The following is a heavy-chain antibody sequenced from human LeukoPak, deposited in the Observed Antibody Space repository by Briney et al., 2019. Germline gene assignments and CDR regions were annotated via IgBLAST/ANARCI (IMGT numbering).Heavy chain of an antibody. J-gene: IGHJ6*02. Sequence: EASVKVSCKASGYTFTNYYMHWVRQAPGQGLEWMGIINPSGGSTTYAQKFQGRVTMTRDTSTSTVYMELSSLRSEDTAVYYCARVGTEEGPSIFGMIAYGMDVWGQGTTVTVSS. CDR2: INPSGGST. D-gene: IGHD2-21*01. CDR1: GYTFTNYY. CDR3: ARVGTEEGPSIFGMIAYGMDV. V-gene: IGHV1-46*01.